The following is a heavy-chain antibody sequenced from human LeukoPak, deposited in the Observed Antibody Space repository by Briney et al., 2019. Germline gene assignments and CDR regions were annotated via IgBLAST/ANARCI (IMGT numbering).Heavy chain of an antibody. D-gene: IGHD3-16*01. Sequence: TGGSLRLSCTASGFTFGDYAMSWVRQAPGKGLEWVGFIRSKAYGGTTEYAASVKGRFTISRDDSKSIACLQMNSLKTEDTAVYYCTRGGHPATLDAFDIWGQGTMVTVSS. CDR1: GFTFGDYA. CDR2: IRSKAYGGTT. V-gene: IGHV3-49*04. CDR3: TRGGHPATLDAFDI. J-gene: IGHJ3*02.